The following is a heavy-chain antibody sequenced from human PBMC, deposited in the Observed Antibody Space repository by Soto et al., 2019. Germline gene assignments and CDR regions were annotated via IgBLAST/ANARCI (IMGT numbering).Heavy chain of an antibody. V-gene: IGHV3-30*03. D-gene: IGHD3-10*01. CDR1: EFTFSSYR. CDR2: ISYDGSNN. Sequence: PGGSLRISCAASEFTFSSYRIHWVRQASGKGLEWVAVISYDGSNNYYADSVKGRFTISRDNSKNTLYLQMNSLRAEDTAVYYCSIESFRQTGNPLDYSXQRSLVIVS. CDR3: SIESFRQTGNPLDY. J-gene: IGHJ4*02.